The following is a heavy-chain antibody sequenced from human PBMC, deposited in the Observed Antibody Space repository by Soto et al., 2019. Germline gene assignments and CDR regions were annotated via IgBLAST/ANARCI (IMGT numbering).Heavy chain of an antibody. J-gene: IGHJ3*02. CDR2: IKQDESRK. CDR3: ARDVSPGDSTYYLDAFDI. V-gene: IGHV3-7*05. CDR1: GFSLSNYW. D-gene: IGHD3-22*01. Sequence: EVQLVESGGGLVQPGESLRLTCAASGFSLSNYWMTWVRQAPGKGLEWVANIKQDESRKSYLDSVRGRFTISRDNARNSLYLQTHSLRAEDTALYYCARDVSPGDSTYYLDAFDIWGQGKMVTVSS.